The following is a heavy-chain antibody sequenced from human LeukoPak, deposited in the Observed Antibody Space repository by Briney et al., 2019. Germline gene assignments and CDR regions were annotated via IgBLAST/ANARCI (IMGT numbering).Heavy chain of an antibody. J-gene: IGHJ2*01. CDR1: GGSISSGGYS. V-gene: IGHV4-30-2*02. D-gene: IGHD5-24*01. CDR2: IYHSGST. Sequence: PSQTLSLTCAVSGGSISSGGYSWSWIRQPPGKGLEWIGYIYHSGSTYYNPSLKSRVTISVDRSKNQFSLKLGSVTAADTAVYYCATDGNFDLWGRGTLVTVSS. CDR3: ATDGNFDL.